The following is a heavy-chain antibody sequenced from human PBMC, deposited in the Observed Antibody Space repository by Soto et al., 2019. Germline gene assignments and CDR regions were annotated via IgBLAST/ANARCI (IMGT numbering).Heavy chain of an antibody. CDR3: ARHQYDTTWSYGMDV. Sequence: PSETLSLTCTVSGDSISSYYWSWIRQPPGKGLEWIGYIYYSGSTNYNPSLKSRVTISLDTSKNQFSLKLTSVTAADTAVYYCARHQYDTTWSYGMDVWGQGTTVTVSS. CDR2: IYYSGST. V-gene: IGHV4-59*08. D-gene: IGHD2-8*01. CDR1: GDSISSYY. J-gene: IGHJ6*02.